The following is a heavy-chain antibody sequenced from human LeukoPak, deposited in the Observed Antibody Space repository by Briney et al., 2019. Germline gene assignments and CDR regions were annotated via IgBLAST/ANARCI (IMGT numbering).Heavy chain of an antibody. J-gene: IGHJ6*04. Sequence: GGPLRLSCAASGFTFSAYSLHWLRQAPGKGLEWVADLSYDGSNQYYADSVKGRFTISRDTSKNVLYLQMNSLGAEDTAVYYCAREYGIAAVGGLDVWGKGITVTVSS. CDR3: AREYGIAAVGGLDV. CDR1: GFTFSAYS. CDR2: LSYDGSNQ. D-gene: IGHD6-25*01. V-gene: IGHV3-30*04.